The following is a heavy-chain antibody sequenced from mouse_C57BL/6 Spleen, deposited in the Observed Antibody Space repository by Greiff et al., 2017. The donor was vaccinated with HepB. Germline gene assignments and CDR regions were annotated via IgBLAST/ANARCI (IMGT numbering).Heavy chain of an antibody. J-gene: IGHJ1*03. Sequence: QVQLQQPGAELVRPGSSVKLSCKASGYTFTSYWMHWVKQRPIQGLEWIGNIDPSDSETHYNQKFKDKATLTVDKSSSTAYMQLSSLTSEDSAVYYCARIDDGYYVGWYFDVWGTGTTVTVSS. D-gene: IGHD2-3*01. CDR3: ARIDDGYYVGWYFDV. V-gene: IGHV1-52*01. CDR1: GYTFTSYW. CDR2: IDPSDSET.